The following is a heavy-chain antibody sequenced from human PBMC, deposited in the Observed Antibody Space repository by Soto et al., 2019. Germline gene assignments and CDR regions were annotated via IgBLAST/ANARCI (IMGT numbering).Heavy chain of an antibody. D-gene: IGHD3-9*01. CDR2: TSYDGSNK. Sequence: SLRLSCAASGFNFSIYAIHWVRQAPGKGSDWVTVTSYDGSNKYYADSMKGLFTISRDNPKHTLYLQMNSLRPEDTAVYYCARDSYYYILTGYLTDSWGQETPVTVSS. V-gene: IGHV3-30-3*01. CDR3: ARDSYYYILTGYLTDS. CDR1: GFNFSIYA. J-gene: IGHJ4*02.